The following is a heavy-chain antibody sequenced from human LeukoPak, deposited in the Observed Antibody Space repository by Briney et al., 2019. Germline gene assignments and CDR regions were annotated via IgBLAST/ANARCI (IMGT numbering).Heavy chain of an antibody. V-gene: IGHV1-69*04. CDR2: IIPILGIA. CDR3: ARDTTGTTGTTGECDY. J-gene: IGHJ4*02. Sequence: ASVKVSCKASGGTFSSYTISWVRQAPGQGLEWMGRIIPILGIANYAQKFQCRVTITADKSTSTAYMELSSLRSEDTAVYYRARDTTGTTGTTGECDYWGQGTLVTVSS. D-gene: IGHD1-1*01. CDR1: GGTFSSYT.